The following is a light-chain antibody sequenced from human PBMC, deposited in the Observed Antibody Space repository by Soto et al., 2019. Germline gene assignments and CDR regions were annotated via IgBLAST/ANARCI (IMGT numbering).Light chain of an antibody. CDR3: EQSYSTPIT. V-gene: IGKV1-39*01. CDR2: AAS. J-gene: IGKJ5*01. Sequence: DLQMTQSPSSLSASAGDRVTITCRASQTIRSYLNWYQLKPGKAPKLLIYAASNLQGGVPSRFSGSGSGTDFTLTISSLPPEDFATYYCEQSYSTPITFGQGTRLEIK. CDR1: QTIRSY.